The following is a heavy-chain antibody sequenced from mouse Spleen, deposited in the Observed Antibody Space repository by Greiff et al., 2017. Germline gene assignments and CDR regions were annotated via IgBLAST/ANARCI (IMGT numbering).Heavy chain of an antibody. CDR3: ASDRGYDYDNYAMDY. J-gene: IGHJ4*01. CDR1: GFSLTSYG. D-gene: IGHD2-4*01. V-gene: IGHV2-6*01. Sequence: QVQLKESGPGLVAPSQSLSITCTVSGFSLTSYGVDWVRQSPGKGLEWLGVIWGGGSTNYNSALKSRLSISKDNSKSQVFLKMNSLQTDDTAMYYCASDRGYDYDNYAMDYWGQGTSVTVSS. CDR2: IWGGGST.